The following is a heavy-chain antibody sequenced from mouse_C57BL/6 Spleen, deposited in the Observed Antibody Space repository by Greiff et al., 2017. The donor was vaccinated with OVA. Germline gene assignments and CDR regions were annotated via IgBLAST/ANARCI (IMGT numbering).Heavy chain of an antibody. CDR3: ARRGRVSDGSSPFAY. D-gene: IGHD1-1*01. V-gene: IGHV1-26*01. CDR1: GYTFTDYY. J-gene: IGHJ3*01. CDR2: INPNNGGT. Sequence: EVQLQQSGPELVKPGASVKISCKASGYTFTDYYMNWVKQSHGKSLEWIGDINPNNGGTSYNQKFKGKATLTVDKSSSSAYMELRSLTSENSAVYYSARRGRVSDGSSPFAYWGQGTLVTVSA.